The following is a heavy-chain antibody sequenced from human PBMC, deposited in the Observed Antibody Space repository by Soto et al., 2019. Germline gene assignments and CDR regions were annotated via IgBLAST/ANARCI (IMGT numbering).Heavy chain of an antibody. CDR1: GYTFTSYA. D-gene: IGHD2-2*01. J-gene: IGHJ1*01. CDR3: AGGLYCSSTSCYAVEYFQH. Sequence: ASVKVSCKASGYTFTSYAMHWVRQAPGQRLEWMGWINAGNGNTKYSQKFQGRVTITRDTSASTASMELSSLRSEDTAVYYCAGGLYCSSTSCYAVEYFQHWGQGTLVTVSS. V-gene: IGHV1-3*01. CDR2: INAGNGNT.